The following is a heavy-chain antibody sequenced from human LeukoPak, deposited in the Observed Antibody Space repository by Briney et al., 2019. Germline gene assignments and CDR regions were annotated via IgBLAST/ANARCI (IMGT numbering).Heavy chain of an antibody. CDR2: IIPIFGTA. CDR1: GGTFSSYA. V-gene: IGHV1-69*13. J-gene: IGHJ6*03. Sequence: SVKVSCKASGGTFSSYAISWVRQAPGQGLEWVGGIIPIFGTANYAQKFQGRVTITADESTSTAYMELSSLRSEDTAVYYCARGPTPYYYYYMDVWGKGTTVTVSS. CDR3: ARGPTPYYYYYMDV.